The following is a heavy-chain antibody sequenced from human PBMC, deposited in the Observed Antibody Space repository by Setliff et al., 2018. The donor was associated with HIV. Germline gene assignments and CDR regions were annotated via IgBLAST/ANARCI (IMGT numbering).Heavy chain of an antibody. Sequence: LRLSCAASGFTFSNYEMSWVRQAPGKGPEWVSYITGSGDTIYYADSVKGRFTMSRDNAKDSVYLQMNTLRVEDTAVYYCAREATPRHSSGWVYFDYWGQGMMGTVS. CDR1: GFTFSNYE. CDR2: ITGSGDTI. CDR3: AREATPRHSSGWVYFDY. V-gene: IGHV3-48*03. D-gene: IGHD6-19*01. J-gene: IGHJ4*02.